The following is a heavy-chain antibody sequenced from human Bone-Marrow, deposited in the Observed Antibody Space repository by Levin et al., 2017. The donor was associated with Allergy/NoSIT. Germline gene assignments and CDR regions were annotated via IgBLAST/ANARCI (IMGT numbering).Heavy chain of an antibody. CDR1: GFTFSTYA. D-gene: IGHD6-19*01. J-gene: IGHJ5*02. Sequence: GGSLRLSCTASGFTFSTYAMTWVRQAPGKRLEWVSSISGSGGSTFYADSVKGRFTISRDNSKNTLFLQMNSLRAEDTAVYYCAKKVGVPGTSDWYGPWFDPWGQGTLVTVSS. CDR2: ISGSGGST. CDR3: AKKVGVPGTSDWYGPWFDP. V-gene: IGHV3-23*01.